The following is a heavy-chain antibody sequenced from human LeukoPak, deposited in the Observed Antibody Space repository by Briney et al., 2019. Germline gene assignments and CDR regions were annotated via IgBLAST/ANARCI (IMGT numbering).Heavy chain of an antibody. CDR3: AREVGGSGTYYFDY. CDR1: GGSISSGGYS. CDR2: IYHSGST. J-gene: IGHJ4*02. D-gene: IGHD3-10*01. Sequence: TLSLTCAVSGGSISSGGYSWSWIRQPPGKGLEWIGYIYHSGSTYYTPSLKSRVTISVDRSKNQFSLKLSSVTAADTAVYYCAREVGGSGTYYFDYWGQGTLVTVSS. V-gene: IGHV4-30-2*01.